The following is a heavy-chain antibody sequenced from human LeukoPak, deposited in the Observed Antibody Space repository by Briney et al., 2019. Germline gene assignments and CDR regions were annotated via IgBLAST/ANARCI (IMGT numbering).Heavy chain of an antibody. D-gene: IGHD5-24*01. J-gene: IGHJ4*02. V-gene: IGHV3-30-3*01. CDR2: ISYDGSNK. CDR3: ARAMVEMATIPWV. Sequence: GRSLRLSCAASGFTLSSYAMHWVRPAPGKGLEWVAVISYDGSNKYYADSVKGRFTISRDNSKNTLYLQMNSLRAEDTAVYYCARAMVEMATIPWVWGQGTLVTVSS. CDR1: GFTLSSYA.